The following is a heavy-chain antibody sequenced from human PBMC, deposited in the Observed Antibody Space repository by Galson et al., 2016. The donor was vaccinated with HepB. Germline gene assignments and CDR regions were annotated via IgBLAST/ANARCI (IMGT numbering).Heavy chain of an antibody. J-gene: IGHJ3*02. CDR1: GFSFSTTGVG. CDR3: AHRDTVTGALEI. D-gene: IGHD4-17*01. CDR2: IYWDDDK. Sequence: PALVKPTQTLTLTCTFSGFSFSTTGVGVAWIRQSPGKALEWLALIYWDDDKRYSPSLRSRLTIRKDTAKNEVVLTMTNMDPVDTATYFCAHRDTVTGALEIWGQGTMVTVSS. V-gene: IGHV2-5*02.